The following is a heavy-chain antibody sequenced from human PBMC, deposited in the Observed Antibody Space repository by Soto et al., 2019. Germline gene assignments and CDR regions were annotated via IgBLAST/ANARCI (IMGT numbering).Heavy chain of an antibody. D-gene: IGHD4-17*01. Sequence: SETLSLTCTVSGGSISSYYWSWIRQPPGKGLEWIGYIYYSGSTNYNPSLKSRVTISVDTSKNQFSLKLSSVTAADTAVYYCARSTVTSFDYWGQGTLVTVSS. V-gene: IGHV4-59*08. CDR1: GGSISSYY. CDR3: ARSTVTSFDY. J-gene: IGHJ4*02. CDR2: IYYSGST.